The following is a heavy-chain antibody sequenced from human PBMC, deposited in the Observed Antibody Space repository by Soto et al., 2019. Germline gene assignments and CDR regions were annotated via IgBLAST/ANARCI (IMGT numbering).Heavy chain of an antibody. J-gene: IGHJ4*02. Sequence: QLQLQESGPGLVKPSETLSLTCIVSGGSITRNNHYWGWIRQSPGKGLEWIGSILYSGSTNYNPSLKRRVTLSVETSKNQFSLKMRSVTAADTALYYCARLGSSGWYQGSDFDYWGQGTLVTVSS. V-gene: IGHV4-39*01. CDR1: GGSITRNNHY. D-gene: IGHD6-19*01. CDR2: ILYSGST. CDR3: ARLGSSGWYQGSDFDY.